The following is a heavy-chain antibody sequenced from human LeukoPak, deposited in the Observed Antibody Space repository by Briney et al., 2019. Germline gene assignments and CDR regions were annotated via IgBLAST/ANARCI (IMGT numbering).Heavy chain of an antibody. CDR2: MNPNSGNT. CDR1: GYTFTSYD. J-gene: IGHJ5*01. CDR3: GKGGSGYYHGSYNWFDS. D-gene: IGHD3-22*01. Sequence: ASVKVSCKASGYTFTSYDINWVRQATGQGLEWMGWMNPNSGNTGYAQKFQGRVTITRNTSISTAYMELSSLRTEDTAVYYCGKGGSGYYHGSYNWFDSWGQGTLVTVSS. V-gene: IGHV1-8*03.